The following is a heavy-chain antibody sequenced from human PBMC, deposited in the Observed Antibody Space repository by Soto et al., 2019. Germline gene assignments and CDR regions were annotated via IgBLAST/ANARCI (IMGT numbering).Heavy chain of an antibody. J-gene: IGHJ4*02. V-gene: IGHV4-59*01. CDR1: GGSISSYY. D-gene: IGHD3-10*01. CDR2: IYYSGST. Sequence: SETLSLTCTVSGGSISSYYWSWIRQPPGKGLEWIGYIYYSGSTNYNPSLKSRVTISVDTSKNQFSLKLSSVTAADTAVYYCARTNYYGSGSYLPFDYWGQGTLVTVSS. CDR3: ARTNYYGSGSYLPFDY.